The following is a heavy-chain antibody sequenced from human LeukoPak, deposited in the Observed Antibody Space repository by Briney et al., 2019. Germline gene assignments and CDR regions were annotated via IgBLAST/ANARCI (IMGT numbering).Heavy chain of an antibody. D-gene: IGHD1-26*01. CDR1: GVTFSSYS. CDR2: ISYSGGST. V-gene: IGHV3-23*01. Sequence: GGALRLSCADSGVTFSSYSMNWGREAPGEGVEWGSGISYSGGSTYYADSMKGRFTISRDNSNNMLYLQLNSLRAEDTAVYYCAKVKEEHQRAYYFDYWGQGTLVTVSS. CDR3: AKVKEEHQRAYYFDY. J-gene: IGHJ4*02.